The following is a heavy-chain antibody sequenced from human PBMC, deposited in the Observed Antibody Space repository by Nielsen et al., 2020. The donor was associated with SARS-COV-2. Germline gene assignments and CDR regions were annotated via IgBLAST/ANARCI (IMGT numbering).Heavy chain of an antibody. CDR3: AKDNGSGGWSY. J-gene: IGHJ4*02. D-gene: IGHD3-10*01. CDR1: GFTFSSYG. V-gene: IGHV3-30*02. Sequence: GESLKISCAASGFTFSSYGMHWVRQAPGKGLEWVAVIWYDGSNKYYADSVKGRFTISRDNSKNTLYLQMNSLRAEDTAVYYCAKDNGSGGWSYWGQGTLVTVSS. CDR2: IWYDGSNK.